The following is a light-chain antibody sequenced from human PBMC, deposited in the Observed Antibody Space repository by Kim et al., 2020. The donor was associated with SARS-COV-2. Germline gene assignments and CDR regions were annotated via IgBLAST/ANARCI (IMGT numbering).Light chain of an antibody. J-gene: IGKJ5*01. CDR1: QSVSSSY. Sequence: SPGERATLSCRASQSVSSSYLAWYQQKPGQAPRLLIYGASSRATGIPDRFSGSGSGTDFTLTISRLEPEDFAVYYCQQYGNSPLTFGQGTRLEIK. V-gene: IGKV3-20*01. CDR2: GAS. CDR3: QQYGNSPLT.